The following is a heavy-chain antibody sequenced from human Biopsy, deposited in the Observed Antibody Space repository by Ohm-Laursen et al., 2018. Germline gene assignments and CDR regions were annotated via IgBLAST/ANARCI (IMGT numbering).Heavy chain of an antibody. D-gene: IGHD1-1*01. Sequence: TTQTLTLTFSFSGFSLSSTGMRISWVRQPPGKALECLGRIDWDDDKFYSPSLETRLSLSKDTTTNQVVLTLTDVDPEDTATYYCARTRAHNFGALEFWGQGTLVTVSS. J-gene: IGHJ4*01. CDR1: GFSLSSTGMR. CDR2: IDWDDDK. CDR3: ARTRAHNFGALEF. V-gene: IGHV2-70*04.